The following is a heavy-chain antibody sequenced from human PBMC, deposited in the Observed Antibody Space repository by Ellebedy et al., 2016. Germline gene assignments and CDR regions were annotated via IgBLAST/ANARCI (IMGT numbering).Heavy chain of an antibody. Sequence: ASVKVSXXASGYTFTDYYMHWVRQAPGQGLEWMGWINPNSGGTNYAQKFQGRVTMTRDTSISTAYMELSRLRSDDTAVYYCARGDIVVVPAAREYYYYYMDVWGKGTTVTVSS. J-gene: IGHJ6*03. CDR2: INPNSGGT. V-gene: IGHV1-2*02. D-gene: IGHD2-2*01. CDR3: ARGDIVVVPAAREYYYYYMDV. CDR1: GYTFTDYY.